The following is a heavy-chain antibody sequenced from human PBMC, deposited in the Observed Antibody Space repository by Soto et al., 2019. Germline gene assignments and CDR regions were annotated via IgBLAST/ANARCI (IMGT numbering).Heavy chain of an antibody. CDR2: TYYRSKWYN. D-gene: IGHD2-2*02. J-gene: IGHJ5*02. CDR3: ARDPPPCWSSTSCYTWAWFDP. Sequence: SQTLSLTSAISGDSVSSNSAAWNWIRQSPSRGLEWLGRTYYRSKWYNDYAVSVKSRITINPDTSKNQFSLQLNSVTPEDTAVYYCARDPPPCWSSTSCYTWAWFDPWGQGTLVTVSS. CDR1: GDSVSSNSAA. V-gene: IGHV6-1*01.